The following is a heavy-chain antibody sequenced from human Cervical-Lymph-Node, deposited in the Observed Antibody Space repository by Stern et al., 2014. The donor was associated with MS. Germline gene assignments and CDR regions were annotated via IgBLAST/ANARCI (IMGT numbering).Heavy chain of an antibody. CDR3: AKDRGMIVVVTYSLDS. V-gene: IGHV3-30*18. D-gene: IGHD3-22*01. CDR1: GFTFSSYG. CDR2: ISYDGSNA. J-gene: IGHJ4*02. Sequence: QVQLVQSGGIVVQPWRSLRLSCVASGFTFSSYGMHWVRQAPGKGLEWGAVISYDGSNAYYADSVKGRFTISRDNSKNTLYLQLNSLRAEDTAVYFCAKDRGMIVVVTYSLDSWGQGTLVTVSS.